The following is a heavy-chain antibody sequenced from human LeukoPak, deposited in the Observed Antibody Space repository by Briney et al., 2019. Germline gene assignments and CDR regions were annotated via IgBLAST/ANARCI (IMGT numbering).Heavy chain of an antibody. V-gene: IGHV1-8*03. J-gene: IGHJ4*02. Sequence: ASVKVSCKASGYTFSGYYMHWVRQAPGQGLEWMGWINPNSGNTGYAQKFQGRVTFTRDTSMTTAYMDLSSLRTGDTAMYYCARGASRSFDYWGQGSLVTVSS. CDR2: INPNSGNT. CDR3: ARGASRSFDY. CDR1: GYTFSGYY.